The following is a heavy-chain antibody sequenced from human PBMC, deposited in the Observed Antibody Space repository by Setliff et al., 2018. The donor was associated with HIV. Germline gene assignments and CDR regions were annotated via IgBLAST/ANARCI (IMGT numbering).Heavy chain of an antibody. CDR2: INPTSGNT. Sequence: ASVKVSCKSVGYIFSNFGFTWVRQAPGQGLEWMGIINPTSGNTTYAQNFQGRVTLNRDTSTNTVYMELSRLKSEDTAVYYCARDRERGQYSRSAVGGYYYYYMDVWGKGTTVTVSS. D-gene: IGHD6-6*01. CDR1: GYIFSNFG. J-gene: IGHJ6*03. V-gene: IGHV1-46*01. CDR3: ARDRERGQYSRSAVGGYYYYYMDV.